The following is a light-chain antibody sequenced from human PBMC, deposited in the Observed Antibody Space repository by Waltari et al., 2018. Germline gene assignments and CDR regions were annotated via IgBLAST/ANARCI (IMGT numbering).Light chain of an antibody. CDR2: ASS. CDR3: QQYSSSVMYT. V-gene: IGKV3-20*01. J-gene: IGKJ2*01. Sequence: EFVLTQSPDTLSLSPGGRANLSCRASQSPSRSRLAWYQQKPGQAPWLLLYASSSRDTSIPDRLSGSRSGADFSLNISRVGPEDVAVYYCQQYSSSVMYTFGQGTKLEIQ. CDR1: QSPSRSR.